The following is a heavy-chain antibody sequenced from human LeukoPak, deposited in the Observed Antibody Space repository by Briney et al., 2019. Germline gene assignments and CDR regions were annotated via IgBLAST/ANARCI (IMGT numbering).Heavy chain of an antibody. J-gene: IGHJ4*02. Sequence: SQTLSLTCTVSGASVSSGGYYWSWIRQHPGKGLEWIGYIYFSGTTYFNPSLKSRLTLSVDTSQNQFSLKLSSVTAADTAMYYCARHDDILTGYFDYWGQGTLVTVSS. CDR1: GASVSSGGYY. D-gene: IGHD3-9*01. V-gene: IGHV4-31*03. CDR3: ARHDDILTGYFDY. CDR2: IYFSGTT.